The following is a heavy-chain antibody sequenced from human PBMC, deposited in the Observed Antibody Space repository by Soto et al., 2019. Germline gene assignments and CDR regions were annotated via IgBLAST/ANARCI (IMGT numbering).Heavy chain of an antibody. CDR1: GFTFTSSA. V-gene: IGHV1-58*01. Sequence: GASVKVSCKASGFTFTSSAVQWVRQARGQRLEWIGWIVVGSGNTNYAQKFQERVTITRDMSTSTAYMELSSLRSEDTAVYYCAADLEWVRGSLSSWYYYGMDVWGQGTTVTVSS. CDR3: AADLEWVRGSLSSWYYYGMDV. J-gene: IGHJ6*02. D-gene: IGHD1-26*01. CDR2: IVVGSGNT.